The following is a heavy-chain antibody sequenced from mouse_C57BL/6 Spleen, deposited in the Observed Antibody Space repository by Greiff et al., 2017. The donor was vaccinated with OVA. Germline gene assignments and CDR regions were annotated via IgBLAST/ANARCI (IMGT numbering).Heavy chain of an antibody. CDR2: IDPEDGDT. CDR1: GFNIKDYY. CDR3: TTLYYGISSWFAY. Sequence: VQLQQSGAELVRPGASVKLSCPASGFNIKDYYMPWVKQRPEQGLEWIGRIDPEDGDTEYDPKFQGKATMTADTSSNTAYLQLSSLASEDTAVYYCTTLYYGISSWFAYRGQGTLVTVSA. V-gene: IGHV14-1*01. J-gene: IGHJ3*01. D-gene: IGHD1-1*01.